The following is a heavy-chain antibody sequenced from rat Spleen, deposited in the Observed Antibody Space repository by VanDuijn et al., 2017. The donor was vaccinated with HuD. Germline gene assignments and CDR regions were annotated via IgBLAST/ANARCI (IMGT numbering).Heavy chain of an antibody. CDR1: GFSLSSYG. D-gene: IGHD1-2*01. J-gene: IGHJ2*01. Sequence: QVQLKESGPGLVQPSQTLSLTCTVSGFSLSSYGVIWVRQPPGKGLEWMGVMWSGGSTDYNSALKSRLSISRDTSKNQVFLKMNSLQSEDTTTYYCARDQGYYSSYMGYWGQGVMVTVSS. CDR2: MWSGGST. CDR3: ARDQGYYSSYMGY. V-gene: IGHV2-45*01.